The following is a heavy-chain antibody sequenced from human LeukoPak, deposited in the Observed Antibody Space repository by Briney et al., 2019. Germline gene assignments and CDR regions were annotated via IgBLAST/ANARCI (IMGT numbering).Heavy chain of an antibody. CDR2: IYYSGST. J-gene: IGHJ3*02. V-gene: IGHV4-30-4*01. Sequence: KPSETLSLTCTVSGGSISGGDYYWSWIRQPPGKGLEWIGFIYYSGSTYYNPSLKSRVTISVDTSKNQFSLKLSSVTAADTAVYYCARDRPVVVTALGAFDIWGQGTMVTVSS. CDR3: ARDRPVVVTALGAFDI. CDR1: GGSISGGDYY. D-gene: IGHD2-21*02.